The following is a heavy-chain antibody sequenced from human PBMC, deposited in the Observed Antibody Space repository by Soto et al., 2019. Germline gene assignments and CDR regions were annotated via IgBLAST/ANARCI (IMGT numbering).Heavy chain of an antibody. V-gene: IGHV4-39*07. CDR3: ARIRGLGEVSPYFDH. J-gene: IGHJ4*02. CDR2: VYYSGIT. CDR1: GDSVNSNNVY. D-gene: IGHD3-16*01. Sequence: PSETLSLTCTVSGDSVNSNNVYWGWVRQPPGRRLEFIGNVYYSGITYYNPAFESRVTISVDTSANQFSLRVRSVTAADTAVYYCARIRGLGEVSPYFDHWGQGARVTVSS.